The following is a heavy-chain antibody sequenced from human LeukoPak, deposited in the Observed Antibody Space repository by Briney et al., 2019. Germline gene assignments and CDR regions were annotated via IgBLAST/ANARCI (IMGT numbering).Heavy chain of an antibody. CDR1: GFTFRSYA. CDR2: ISGSGGST. J-gene: IGHJ4*02. Sequence: GGSLRLSCAASGFTFRSYAMSWVRQTPGKGLEWVSAISGSGGSTYYADSVKGRFTISRDNSKNTLYLQMNSLRADDTAVYYCAKDLAFGTTNYFDYWGQGTLVTTSS. V-gene: IGHV3-23*01. D-gene: IGHD1-7*01. CDR3: AKDLAFGTTNYFDY.